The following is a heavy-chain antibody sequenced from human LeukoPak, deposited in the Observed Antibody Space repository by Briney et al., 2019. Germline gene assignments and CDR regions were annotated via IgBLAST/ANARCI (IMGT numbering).Heavy chain of an antibody. CDR2: INPNSGGT. D-gene: IGHD6-13*01. V-gene: IGHV1-2*02. CDR3: ARESIAAAGTLGSDY. Sequence: ASVKVSCKASGYTFTGYYMHWVRQAPGQGLEWMGWINPNSGGTNYAQKFQGRVTMTRDTSISTAYMELSRLRSDDTAVYYCARESIAAAGTLGSDYWGQGTLVTVSS. CDR1: GYTFTGYY. J-gene: IGHJ4*02.